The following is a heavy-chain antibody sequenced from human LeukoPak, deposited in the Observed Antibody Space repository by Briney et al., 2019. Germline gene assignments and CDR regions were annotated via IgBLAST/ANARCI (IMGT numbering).Heavy chain of an antibody. CDR1: GYSISSGYY. J-gene: IGHJ4*02. CDR3: ARRQRMYYYDSSGYYRPFDY. Sequence: SETLSLTCTVSGYSISSGYYWSWIRQPPGKGLEWIGEINHSGSTNYNPSLKSRVTISVDTSKNQFSLKLSSVTAADTAVYYCARRQRMYYYDSSGYYRPFDYWGQGTLVTVSS. D-gene: IGHD3-22*01. CDR2: INHSGST. V-gene: IGHV4-38-2*02.